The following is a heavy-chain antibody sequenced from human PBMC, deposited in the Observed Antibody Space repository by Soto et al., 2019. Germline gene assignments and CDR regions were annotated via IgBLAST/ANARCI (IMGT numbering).Heavy chain of an antibody. CDR1: GFTFSHYA. J-gene: IGHJ5*02. D-gene: IGHD1-7*01. CDR3: ARDVAGKNYFDP. Sequence: QAQLVESGGGVVQPGRSLRLYYAASGFTFSHYAMHWVRQAPGKGLEWVAIISYDGSKKYYGDSVKGRFTISRDNSKNTLYLQMNSLRVEDTAVYYCARDVAGKNYFDPWGQGTPVTVSS. V-gene: IGHV3-30-3*01. CDR2: ISYDGSKK.